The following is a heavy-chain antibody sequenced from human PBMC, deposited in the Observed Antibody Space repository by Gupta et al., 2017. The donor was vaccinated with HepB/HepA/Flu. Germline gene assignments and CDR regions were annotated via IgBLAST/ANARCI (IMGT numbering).Heavy chain of an antibody. CDR2: ISYDGSNK. Sequence: QVQLVESGGGVVQPGRSLRLSCAASGFTFSSYAMHWVRQAPGKGLEWVAVISYDGSNKYYADSVKGRFTISRDNSKNTLYLQMNSLRAEDTAVYYCARDPPSHYYDSSGSLDYWGQGTLVTVSS. J-gene: IGHJ4*02. CDR1: GFTFSSYA. D-gene: IGHD3-22*01. V-gene: IGHV3-30-3*01. CDR3: ARDPPSHYYDSSGSLDY.